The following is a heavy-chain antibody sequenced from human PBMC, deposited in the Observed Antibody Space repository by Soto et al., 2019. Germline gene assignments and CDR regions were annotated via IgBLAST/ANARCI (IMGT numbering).Heavy chain of an antibody. CDR1: GYTFTSYG. Sequence: QVQLVQSGAEVKKPGASVKVSCKASGYTFTSYGISWVRQAPGQGLEWMGWISAYNGNTNYAQKIQGRVTMTTDTSTSTAYMELRSLRSDDTAVYYCARDSYSIVVVVAATPAGGWFDPWGQGTLVTVSS. V-gene: IGHV1-18*01. CDR3: ARDSYSIVVVVAATPAGGWFDP. D-gene: IGHD2-15*01. J-gene: IGHJ5*02. CDR2: ISAYNGNT.